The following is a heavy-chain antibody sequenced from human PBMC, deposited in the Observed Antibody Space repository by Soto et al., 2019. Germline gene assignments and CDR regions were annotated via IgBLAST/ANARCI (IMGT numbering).Heavy chain of an antibody. D-gene: IGHD1-26*01. CDR1: GYTFTVYY. CDR2: INPKSGGT. Sequence: SVKVSCKASGYTFTVYYMHWVRQAPGQGLEWMGWINPKSGGTMYPQKLQGRVTMTWDTSISTAYMALTSLRSDATAVYYCAGDLATGGGSAGFDYWGQGTLVTVSS. J-gene: IGHJ4*02. V-gene: IGHV1-2*02. CDR3: AGDLATGGGSAGFDY.